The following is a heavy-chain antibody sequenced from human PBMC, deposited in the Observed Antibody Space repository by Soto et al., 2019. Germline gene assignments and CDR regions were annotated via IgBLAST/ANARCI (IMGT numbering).Heavy chain of an antibody. D-gene: IGHD3-22*01. Sequence: QVQLQESGPGLVKPSGTLSLTCAVSGDSISSTNCWIWVRQPPGKGLEGIGGVYRSGGTNYNPSLQNRVTISLDKSKNQFSLNLSSVTAADTAVYYCARDSEFYSDTSGYYRGYFDYWGQGTLVTVSS. V-gene: IGHV4-4*02. CDR2: VYRSGGT. CDR3: ARDSEFYSDTSGYYRGYFDY. J-gene: IGHJ4*02. CDR1: GDSISSTNC.